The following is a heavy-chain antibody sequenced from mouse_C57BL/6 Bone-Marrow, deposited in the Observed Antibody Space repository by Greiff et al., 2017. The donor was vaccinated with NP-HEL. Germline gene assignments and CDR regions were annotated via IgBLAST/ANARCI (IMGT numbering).Heavy chain of an antibody. V-gene: IGHV5-6*02. CDR3: ARQTTTVVAKDYAMDY. J-gene: IGHJ4*01. CDR2: ISSGGSYT. CDR1: GFTFSSYG. D-gene: IGHD1-1*01. Sequence: EVKLEESGGDLVKPGGSLKLSCAASGFTFSSYGMSWVRQTPDKRLEWVATISSGGSYTYYPDSVKGRFTISRDNAKNTLYLQMSSLKSEDTAMYYCARQTTTVVAKDYAMDYWGQGTSVTVSS.